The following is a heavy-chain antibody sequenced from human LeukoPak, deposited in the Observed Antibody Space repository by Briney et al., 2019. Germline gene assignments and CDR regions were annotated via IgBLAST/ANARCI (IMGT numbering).Heavy chain of an antibody. CDR1: GYTFTGYY. CDR3: ARGLSRTYYYDCSGYLGY. Sequence: ASVKVSCKASGYTFTGYYMHWVRQAPGQGLEWMGWINPNSGNTGYAQKFQGRVTITADESTSTAYMELSSLRSEDTAVYYCARGLSRTYYYDCSGYLGYWGQGTLVTVSS. CDR2: INPNSGNT. J-gene: IGHJ4*02. V-gene: IGHV1-8*03. D-gene: IGHD3-22*01.